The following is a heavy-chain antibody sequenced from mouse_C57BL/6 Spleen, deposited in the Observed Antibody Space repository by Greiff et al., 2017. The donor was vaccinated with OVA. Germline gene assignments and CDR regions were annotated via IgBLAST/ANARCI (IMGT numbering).Heavy chain of an antibody. CDR2: ISYDGSN. D-gene: IGHD3-2*02. J-gene: IGHJ4*01. V-gene: IGHV3-6*01. Sequence: ESGPGLVKPSQSLSLTCSVPGYSITSGYYWNWIRQFPGNKLEWMGYISYDGSNNYNPSLKNRISITRDTSKNQFFLKLNSVTTEDTATYYCARGGLRSAMDYWGQGTSVTVSS. CDR1: GYSITSGYY. CDR3: ARGGLRSAMDY.